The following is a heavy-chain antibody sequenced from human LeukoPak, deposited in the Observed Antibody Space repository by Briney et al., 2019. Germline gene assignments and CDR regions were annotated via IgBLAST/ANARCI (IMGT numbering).Heavy chain of an antibody. D-gene: IGHD3-10*01. CDR2: INPNSGGT. CDR1: GYTFTGYF. Sequence: ASVKVSCKASGYTFTGYFMHRVRQAPGQGPEWMGWINPNSGGTNYAQKFQGRVIMTRDTSISTAYMELSRLRSDDTAVYYCARELYYYGSGTDDAFDIWGQGTMVTVSS. J-gene: IGHJ3*02. V-gene: IGHV1-2*02. CDR3: ARELYYYGSGTDDAFDI.